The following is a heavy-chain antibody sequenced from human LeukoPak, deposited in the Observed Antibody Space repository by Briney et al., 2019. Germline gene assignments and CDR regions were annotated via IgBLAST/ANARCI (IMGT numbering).Heavy chain of an antibody. CDR3: AREGGKDAFDI. CDR2: IYYSGST. CDR1: GGSISSYY. J-gene: IGHJ3*02. Sequence: SETLSLTCTVSGGSISSYYWSWIRQPPGKGLEWIGYIYYSGSTNYNPSLKSRVTISVDTSKNQFPLKLSSVTAADTAVYYCAREGGKDAFDIWGQGTMVTVSS. V-gene: IGHV4-59*01. D-gene: IGHD3-16*01.